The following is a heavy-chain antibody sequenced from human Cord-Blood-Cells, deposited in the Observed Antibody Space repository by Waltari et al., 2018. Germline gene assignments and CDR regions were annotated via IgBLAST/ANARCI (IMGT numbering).Heavy chain of an antibody. CDR1: GYTFTGYY. Sequence: QVQLVQSGAEVKKPGASVKVSGKASGYTFTGYYMHWLRQAPGQGLEWMGWINPNSGGTNYAQKFQGWVTMTRDTSISTAYMELSRLRSDDTAVYYCARGNVVVVAAFDYWGQGTLVTVSS. V-gene: IGHV1-2*04. D-gene: IGHD2-15*01. J-gene: IGHJ4*02. CDR2: INPNSGGT. CDR3: ARGNVVVVAAFDY.